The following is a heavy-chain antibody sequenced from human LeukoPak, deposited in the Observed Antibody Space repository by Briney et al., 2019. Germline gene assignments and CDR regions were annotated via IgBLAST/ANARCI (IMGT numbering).Heavy chain of an antibody. Sequence: ASVKVSCKASGYTFTGYYMHWVRQAPGQGLEWMGWINPNSGGTNYAQKFQGWVTMTRDTSISTAYMELSRLRSDDTAVYYCARDSGRPRGNDYEDYWGQGTLVTVSS. D-gene: IGHD4-17*01. V-gene: IGHV1-2*04. CDR2: INPNSGGT. CDR3: ARDSGRPRGNDYEDY. J-gene: IGHJ4*02. CDR1: GYTFTGYY.